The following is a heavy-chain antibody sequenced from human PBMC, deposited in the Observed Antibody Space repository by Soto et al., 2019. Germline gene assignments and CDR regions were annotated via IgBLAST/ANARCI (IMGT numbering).Heavy chain of an antibody. CDR1: GFTFTSYS. Sequence: GGSLRLSCAASGFTFTSYSMNWVGQAPGQGLEWVSYITSKSTTIKYADSVKGRFTVSRDNAKNSLYLQLNSLSDEDTAVYYCAREMGACSDSSCYPGPYDSWGQGTLDTVSS. J-gene: IGHJ5*02. D-gene: IGHD3-16*01. CDR2: ITSKSTTI. V-gene: IGHV3-48*02. CDR3: AREMGACSDSSCYPGPYDS.